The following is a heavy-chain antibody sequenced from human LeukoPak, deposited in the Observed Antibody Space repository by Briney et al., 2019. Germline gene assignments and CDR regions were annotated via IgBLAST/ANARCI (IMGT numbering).Heavy chain of an antibody. D-gene: IGHD3-3*01. J-gene: IGHJ4*02. Sequence: SETLSLTRTVSGGSISSGSYYWSWIRQPAGKGLEWIGRIYTSGSTNYNPSLKSRVTISVDTSKNQFSLKLSSVTAADTAVYYCARSESDFWSGGGGYWGQGTLVTVSS. CDR2: IYTSGST. CDR3: ARSESDFWSGGGGY. V-gene: IGHV4-61*02. CDR1: GGSISSGSYY.